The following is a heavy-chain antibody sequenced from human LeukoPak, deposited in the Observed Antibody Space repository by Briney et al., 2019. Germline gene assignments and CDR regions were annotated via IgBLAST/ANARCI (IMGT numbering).Heavy chain of an antibody. CDR2: IYHSGST. D-gene: IGHD2-15*01. V-gene: IGHV4-30-2*01. Sequence: SETLPLTCAVSGGSISSGGYSWSWIRQPPGKGLEWIGYIYHSGSTYYNPSLKSRVTISVDRSKNQFSLKLSSVTAADTAVYYCARGGGSPDYWGQGTLVTVSS. CDR1: GGSISSGGYS. CDR3: ARGGGSPDY. J-gene: IGHJ4*02.